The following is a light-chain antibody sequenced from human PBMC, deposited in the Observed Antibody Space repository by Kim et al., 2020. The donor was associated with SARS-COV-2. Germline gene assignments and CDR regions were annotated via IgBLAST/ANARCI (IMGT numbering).Light chain of an antibody. Sequence: PGGTVTLTWAASTGAITSGSCPHWLQQKPGQAPRALIYDPSNTHPGTPARFSGSLLGGKAALTLSGVQPEDEAEYYCLLHYGGSQVFGGGTKLTVL. CDR1: TGAITSGSC. CDR2: DPS. CDR3: LLHYGGSQV. V-gene: IGLV7-43*01. J-gene: IGLJ3*02.